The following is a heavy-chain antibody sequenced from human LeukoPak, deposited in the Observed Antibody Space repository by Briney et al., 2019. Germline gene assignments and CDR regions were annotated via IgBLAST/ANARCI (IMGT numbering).Heavy chain of an antibody. CDR2: ISSSSSYI. CDR1: GFTFSSYS. CDR3: ASEGRDGYNDPSDY. Sequence: GGSLRLSCAASGFTFSSYSMNWVRQAPGKGVEWVSSISSSSSYIYYADSVKGRFTISRDNAKNPLYLQMNSLRAEDTAVYYCASEGRDGYNDPSDYWGQGTLVTVSS. V-gene: IGHV3-21*01. J-gene: IGHJ4*02. D-gene: IGHD5-24*01.